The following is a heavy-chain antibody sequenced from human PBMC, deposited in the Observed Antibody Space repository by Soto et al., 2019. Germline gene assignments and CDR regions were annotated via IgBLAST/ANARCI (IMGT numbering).Heavy chain of an antibody. CDR3: ARSIAVPSGHIDH. CDR2: VYYTGST. V-gene: IGHV4-59*01. Sequence: PSETLSLTCRVSGGSMSGYYWSWVRLAPGKGLEWIGYVYYTGSTNYNPSLQSRVSISVDTSNKHFSLSLSLVTAADTAVYFCARSIAVPSGHIDHWGQGIRVTVS. J-gene: IGHJ4*02. CDR1: GGSMSGYY. D-gene: IGHD6-6*01.